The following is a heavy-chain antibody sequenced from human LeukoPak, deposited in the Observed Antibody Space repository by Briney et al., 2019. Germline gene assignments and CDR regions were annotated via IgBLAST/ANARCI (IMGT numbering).Heavy chain of an antibody. CDR3: AKDYGDYGSGTYMDV. CDR2: IRYDGSNK. Sequence: GGSLRLSCAASGFTFSSYGMHWVRQAPGKGLEWVAFIRYDGSNKYYADSVKGRFTISRDNSKNTLYLQMNSLRAEDTAVYYCAKDYGDYGSGTYMDVWGKGTTVTISS. J-gene: IGHJ6*03. CDR1: GFTFSSYG. D-gene: IGHD3-10*01. V-gene: IGHV3-30*02.